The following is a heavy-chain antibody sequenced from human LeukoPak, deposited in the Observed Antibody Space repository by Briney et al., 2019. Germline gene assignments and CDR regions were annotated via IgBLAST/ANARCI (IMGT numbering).Heavy chain of an antibody. V-gene: IGHV4-59*12. Sequence: SETLSLTCTVSGGSISSYYWSWIRQPPGKGLEWIGYIYYSVNTNYNPSLKSRVTISVDTSKNQFSLKLSSVTAADTAVYYCARLDGRVTIFGVARPGDYWGQGTLVTVSS. J-gene: IGHJ4*02. CDR1: GGSISSYY. CDR2: IYYSVNT. CDR3: ARLDGRVTIFGVARPGDY. D-gene: IGHD3-3*01.